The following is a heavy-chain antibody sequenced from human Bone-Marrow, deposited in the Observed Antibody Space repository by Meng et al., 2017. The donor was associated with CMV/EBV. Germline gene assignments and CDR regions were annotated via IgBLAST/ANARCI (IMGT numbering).Heavy chain of an antibody. CDR2: INHSGST. CDR3: ARGRSLEWLPLPGPYYYYGMDV. V-gene: IGHV4-34*01. CDR1: GGSFSGYY. Sequence: SEPLSLTCAVYGGSFSGYYWSWIRQPPGKGLEWIGEINHSGSTNYNPSLKSRVTISVDTSKNQFSLKLSSVTAADTAVYYCARGRSLEWLPLPGPYYYYGMDVWGQGTTVTVSS. J-gene: IGHJ6*02. D-gene: IGHD3-3*01.